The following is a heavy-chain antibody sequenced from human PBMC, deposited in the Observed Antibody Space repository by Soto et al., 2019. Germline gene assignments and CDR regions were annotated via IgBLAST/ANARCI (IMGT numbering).Heavy chain of an antibody. J-gene: IGHJ4*02. CDR2: ISSSSSTI. CDR1: GFTFSSYS. D-gene: IGHD3-3*01. CDR3: VRDGVLDPSEPLAY. Sequence: GGSLRLSCAASGFTFSSYSMNWVRQAPGKGLEWVSYISSSSSTIYYADSVKGRFTISRDNAKNSLYLQMNSLRAEDTAVYYCVRDGVLDPSEPLAYWGQGTLVTVAS. V-gene: IGHV3-48*01.